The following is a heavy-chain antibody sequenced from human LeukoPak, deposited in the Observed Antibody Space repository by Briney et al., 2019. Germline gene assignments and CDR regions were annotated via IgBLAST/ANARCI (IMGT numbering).Heavy chain of an antibody. CDR3: ARDADSSGYYGAFDI. V-gene: IGHV4-34*01. D-gene: IGHD3-22*01. CDR2: INHSGST. J-gene: IGHJ3*02. CDR1: GGSFSGYY. Sequence: SETLSLTCAVYGGSFSGYYWSWIRQPPGKGLEWIGEINHSGSTNYNPSLKSRVTISVDTSKNQFSLKLSSVTAADTAVYYCARDADSSGYYGAFDIWGQGTMVTVSS.